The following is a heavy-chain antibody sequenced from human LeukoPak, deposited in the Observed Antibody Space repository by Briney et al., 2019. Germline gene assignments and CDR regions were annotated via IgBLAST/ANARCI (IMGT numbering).Heavy chain of an antibody. Sequence: PGGSLRLSCAASGFTFSSYGMHWVRQAPGKGLEWVAFIRYDGSNKYYADSVKGRFTISRDNSKNTLYLQMNSLRAEDTAVYYCAKVVGYTVTNSLDYWGQGTLATVSS. J-gene: IGHJ4*02. V-gene: IGHV3-30*02. CDR2: IRYDGSNK. CDR3: AKVVGYTVTNSLDY. D-gene: IGHD4-17*01. CDR1: GFTFSSYG.